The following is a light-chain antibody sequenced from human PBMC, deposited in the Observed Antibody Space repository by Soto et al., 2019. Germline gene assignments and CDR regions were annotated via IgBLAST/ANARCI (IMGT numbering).Light chain of an antibody. CDR2: DAS. J-gene: IGKJ4*01. CDR1: QRVSSY. Sequence: ELVLTQSPATLSLSPGDRATLSCRASQRVSSYLAWYQQKPGQAPRLLIYDASNRATGIPARFSGSGSGTDFTLTISSLEPEDFAIYYCQQRSNWPPVTFGGGTKVEIK. CDR3: QQRSNWPPVT. V-gene: IGKV3-11*01.